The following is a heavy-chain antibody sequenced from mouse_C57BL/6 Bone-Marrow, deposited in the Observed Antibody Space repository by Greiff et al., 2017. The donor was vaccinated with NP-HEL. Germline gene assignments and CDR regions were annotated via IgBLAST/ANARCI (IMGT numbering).Heavy chain of an antibody. V-gene: IGHV1-81*01. CDR1: GYTFTSYG. J-gene: IGHJ2*01. CDR3: AREITHYLDLDY. Sequence: QVQLQQSGAELARPGASVKLSCKASGYTFTSYGISWVKQRTGQGLEWIGEIYPRSGNTYYNEKFKGKATLTADKSSSNADMERRSLTSEDSAVYFCAREITHYLDLDYWGQGTTLTVAS. CDR2: IYPRSGNT. D-gene: IGHD1-2*01.